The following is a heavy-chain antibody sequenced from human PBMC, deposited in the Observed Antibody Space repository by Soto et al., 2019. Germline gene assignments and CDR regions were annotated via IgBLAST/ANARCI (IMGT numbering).Heavy chain of an antibody. V-gene: IGHV4-59*01. CDR3: VGCMTGTKPVLFDP. J-gene: IGHJ5*02. D-gene: IGHD3-9*01. CDR2: IYYSGST. Sequence: QVQLQESGPGLVKPSETLSLTCTVSGGSISSYYWSWIRQPPGKGLEWIGYIYYSGSTNYNPSLTRRVSISVDTSKNQFALMLGAVTAADTAVYYCVGCMTGTKPVLFDPSGQGTLVTVSS. CDR1: GGSISSYY.